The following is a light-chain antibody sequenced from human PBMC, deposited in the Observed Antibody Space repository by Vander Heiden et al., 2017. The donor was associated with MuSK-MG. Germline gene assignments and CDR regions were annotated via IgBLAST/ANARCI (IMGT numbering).Light chain of an antibody. CDR2: DAS. V-gene: IGKV1-5*01. CDR3: QQDNSYLT. Sequence: DIQMTQSPSTLSASVGDRVTITCRASQSISSWLAWYQQKPGKAPKLLIYDASRWESGVPSRFRGSGYGTEFTLTSSSLQPDDFATYYCQQDNSYLTFGGGTKVEIK. J-gene: IGKJ4*01. CDR1: QSISSW.